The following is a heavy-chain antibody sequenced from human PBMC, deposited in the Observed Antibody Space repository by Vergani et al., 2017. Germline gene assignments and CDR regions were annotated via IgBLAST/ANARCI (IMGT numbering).Heavy chain of an antibody. Sequence: QVQLVQSGAEVKKPGSSVKVSCKASGGTFSSYAISWVRQAPGQGLEWMGRIIPIFGTANYAQKFQGRVTITADESTSTAYMELSSLRSEDTAVYYFARRGGSGSYYSPYYFDYWGQGTLVTVSS. D-gene: IGHD3-10*01. CDR2: IIPIFGTA. CDR1: GGTFSSYA. J-gene: IGHJ4*02. V-gene: IGHV1-69*18. CDR3: ARRGGSGSYYSPYYFDY.